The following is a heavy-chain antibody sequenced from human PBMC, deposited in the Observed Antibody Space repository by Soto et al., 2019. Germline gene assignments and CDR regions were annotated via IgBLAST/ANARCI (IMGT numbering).Heavy chain of an antibody. J-gene: IGHJ6*02. CDR1: GGTFSSYA. V-gene: IGHV1-69*13. Sequence: SVKVSCKASGGTFSSYAISWVRQAPGQGLEWMGGIIPIFGTANYAQKFQGGVTITADESTSTAYMELSSLRSEDTAVYYCARDRLYSSGWYPTHYYYYYGMDVWGQGTTVTV. CDR3: ARDRLYSSGWYPTHYYYYYGMDV. CDR2: IIPIFGTA. D-gene: IGHD6-19*01.